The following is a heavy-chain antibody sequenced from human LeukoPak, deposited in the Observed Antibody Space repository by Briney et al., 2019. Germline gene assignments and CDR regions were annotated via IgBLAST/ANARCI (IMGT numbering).Heavy chain of an antibody. J-gene: IGHJ4*02. CDR1: GGSISSYY. V-gene: IGHV4-59*01. CDR3: ARNHYDFWSGYDY. Sequence: SETLSLTCTVSGGSISSYYWSWIRQPPGKGLEWIGYIYYSGSTNYNPSLKSRVTISVDTSKNWFSLKLSSVTAADTAVYYCARNHYDFWSGYDYWGQGTLVTVSS. D-gene: IGHD3-3*01. CDR2: IYYSGST.